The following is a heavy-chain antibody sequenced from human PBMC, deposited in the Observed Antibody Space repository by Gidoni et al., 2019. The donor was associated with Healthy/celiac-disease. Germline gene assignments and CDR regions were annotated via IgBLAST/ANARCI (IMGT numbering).Heavy chain of an antibody. D-gene: IGHD3-22*01. Sequence: QVQLQESGPGLVKPSETLSLTCTVPGCSISRYYWSWIRQPPGKGLEWIGYIYYSGSTNYNPSLKSRVTISVDTSKNQFSLKLSSVTAADTAVYYCARADSSGYYYSSNWFDPWGQGTLVTVSS. CDR3: ARADSSGYYYSSNWFDP. J-gene: IGHJ5*02. V-gene: IGHV4-59*01. CDR1: GCSISRYY. CDR2: IYYSGST.